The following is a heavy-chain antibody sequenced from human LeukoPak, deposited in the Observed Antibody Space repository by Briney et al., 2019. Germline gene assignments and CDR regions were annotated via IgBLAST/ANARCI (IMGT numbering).Heavy chain of an antibody. CDR3: ARTQPTYDSKGQIFEY. Sequence: GGSLRLSCAASGFTFSSYEMNWVRQATGKGLECVSYISSSGSTIYYADSVKGRFTISRDNAKNSLYLQMNSLRAEDTAVYYCARTQPTYDSKGQIFEYWGQGTLVTVSS. V-gene: IGHV3-48*03. D-gene: IGHD3-22*01. CDR1: GFTFSSYE. J-gene: IGHJ4*02. CDR2: ISSSGSTI.